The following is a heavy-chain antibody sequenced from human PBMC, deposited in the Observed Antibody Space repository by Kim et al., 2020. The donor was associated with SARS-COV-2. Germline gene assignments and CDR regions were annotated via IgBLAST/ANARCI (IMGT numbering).Heavy chain of an antibody. CDR2: IRSKAYGGTT. D-gene: IGHD3-3*01. J-gene: IGHJ4*02. V-gene: IGHV3-49*03. Sequence: GGSLRLSCTASGFTFGDYAMSWFRQAPGKGLEWVGFIRSKAYGGTTEYAASVKGRFTISRDDSKSIAYLQMNSLKTEDTAVYYCTRDRYDFWSGLGFDYWGQGTLVTVSS. CDR1: GFTFGDYA. CDR3: TRDRYDFWSGLGFDY.